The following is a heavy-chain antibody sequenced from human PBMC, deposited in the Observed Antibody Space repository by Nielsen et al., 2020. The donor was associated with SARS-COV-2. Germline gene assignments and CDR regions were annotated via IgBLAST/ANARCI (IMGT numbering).Heavy chain of an antibody. J-gene: IGHJ4*02. V-gene: IGHV1-18*01. CDR1: GYNFITYG. CDR2: ISTATGHT. CDR3: ARSQESSVRLSYYFDH. Sequence: ASVKVSCKASGYNFITYGISWIRQAPGQGLEWMGWISTATGHTTVAQILQDRVTMTADTSTRTAYMELRSLSSDDTAVYYCARSQESSVRLSYYFDHWGQGTLVTVSS. D-gene: IGHD2/OR15-2a*01.